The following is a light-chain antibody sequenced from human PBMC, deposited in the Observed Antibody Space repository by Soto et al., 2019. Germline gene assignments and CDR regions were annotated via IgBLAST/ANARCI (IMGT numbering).Light chain of an antibody. Sequence: EIVLTQSPGTLSLSPGQIATLSFSASQRLSASDIAWYQQKPGQAPKFLIYGVSSRATGIPDRFSGSGSGTDFTLTISRLEPEDFAVYHCQQYGSSPLITFGQGTRLE. CDR2: GVS. CDR3: QQYGSSPLIT. CDR1: QRLSASD. V-gene: IGKV3-20*01. J-gene: IGKJ5*01.